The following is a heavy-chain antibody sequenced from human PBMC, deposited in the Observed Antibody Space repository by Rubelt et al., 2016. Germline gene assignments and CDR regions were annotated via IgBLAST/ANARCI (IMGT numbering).Heavy chain of an antibody. Sequence: VSAISGSGGTIYYADSVKGRFTISRDNSKNTLYLQMDNLRAEDTAVYYCAKVLVAGTYYYYGMDVWGQGTTVTVSS. J-gene: IGHJ6*02. D-gene: IGHD6-19*01. CDR3: AKVLVAGTYYYYGMDV. V-gene: IGHV3-23*01. CDR2: ISGSGGTI.